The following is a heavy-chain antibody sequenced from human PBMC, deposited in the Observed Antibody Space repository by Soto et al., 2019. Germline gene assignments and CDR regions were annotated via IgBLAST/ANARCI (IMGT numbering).Heavy chain of an antibody. CDR3: ALEVWWALES. Sequence: GGSLRLFCAASGFSFADNYMSWIRQAPGKGLECVAKINPAGSQAYYVDSFRGRFTMSRDNAKNSLDLQMDSLRADDTAVYYCALEVWWALESWGPGPLFPVCS. J-gene: IGHJ4*02. D-gene: IGHD2-15*01. CDR2: INPAGSQA. V-gene: IGHV3-7*01. CDR1: GFSFADNY.